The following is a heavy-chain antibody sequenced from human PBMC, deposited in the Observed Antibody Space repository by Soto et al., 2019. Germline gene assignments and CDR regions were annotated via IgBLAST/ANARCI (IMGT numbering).Heavy chain of an antibody. CDR2: ITRSGDKA. CDR3: ALSGIGGSDY. Sequence: EVQLLESGGGLVQPGDSLRLSCTASGLTFSSHAMSWVRRAPGKGLEWVSTITRSGDKAYYADSVKGRFTNSRDNSKNTLYLQMSSLRADDTAVYYCALSGIGGSDYWGQGTLVTVSS. D-gene: IGHD3-10*01. J-gene: IGHJ4*02. CDR1: GLTFSSHA. V-gene: IGHV3-23*01.